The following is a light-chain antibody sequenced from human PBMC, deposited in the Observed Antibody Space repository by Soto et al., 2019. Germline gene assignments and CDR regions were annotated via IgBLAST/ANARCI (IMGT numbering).Light chain of an antibody. CDR2: GAS. V-gene: IGKV3-20*01. CDR3: QQYGSSSIT. Sequence: EIVMTPSPATLSVSPGERATLSCRASQSVGSIYLAWYQQRPGQAPRLLISGASNRATGIPVRFSGSGSGTDFTLTISGLEPEDFAVYYCQQYGSSSITFGQGTRREIK. CDR1: QSVGSIY. J-gene: IGKJ5*01.